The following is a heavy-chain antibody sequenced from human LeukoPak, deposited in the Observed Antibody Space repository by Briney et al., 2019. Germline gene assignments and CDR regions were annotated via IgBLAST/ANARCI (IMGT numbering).Heavy chain of an antibody. CDR1: GYTFTGYY. CDR3: ARDPRAITIFGVVTRRPHYYFDY. V-gene: IGHV1-2*02. Sequence: GASVRVSCKASGYTFTGYYMHWVRQAPGQRLEWMGWINPNSGGTNYAQKFQGRVTMTRDTSISTAYMELSRLRSDDTAVYYCARDPRAITIFGVVTRRPHYYFDYWGQGTLVTVSS. D-gene: IGHD3-3*01. J-gene: IGHJ4*02. CDR2: INPNSGGT.